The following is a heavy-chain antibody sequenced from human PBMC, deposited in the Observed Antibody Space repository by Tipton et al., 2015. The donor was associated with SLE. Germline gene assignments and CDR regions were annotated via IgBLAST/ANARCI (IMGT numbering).Heavy chain of an antibody. J-gene: IGHJ4*02. V-gene: IGHV4-59*01. D-gene: IGHD7-27*01. CDR1: GGSISSYY. Sequence: TLSLTCTVSGGSISSYYWSWIRQPPGKGLEWIGYIYYSGSTNYNPSLKSRVTISVDTSKNQFSLKLSSVTAADTAVYYCARGLTRGNGNFDYWGQGTLVTVSS. CDR2: IYYSGST. CDR3: ARGLTRGNGNFDY.